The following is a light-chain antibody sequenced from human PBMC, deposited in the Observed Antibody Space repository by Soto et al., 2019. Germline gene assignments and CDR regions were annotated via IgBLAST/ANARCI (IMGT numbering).Light chain of an antibody. CDR1: SSNIGSHT. CDR2: TNN. Sequence: QSVLTQPPSASGTPGQRVTISCSGSSSNIGSHTLNWYQQVPGTAPKLLIFTNNLRPSGVPDRFSASKSGASASLAISGLQSEDEAEYYCAAWVDSLNGYVFGTGTKVTVL. CDR3: AAWVDSLNGYV. J-gene: IGLJ1*01. V-gene: IGLV1-44*01.